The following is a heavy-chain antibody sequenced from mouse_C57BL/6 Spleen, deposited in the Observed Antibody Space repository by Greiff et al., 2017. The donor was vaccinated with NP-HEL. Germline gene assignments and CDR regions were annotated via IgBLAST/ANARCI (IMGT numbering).Heavy chain of an antibody. CDR3: ARRRGGQLGRMDY. J-gene: IGHJ4*01. V-gene: IGHV1-69*01. CDR2: IDPSDSYT. CDR1: GYTFTSYW. Sequence: VQLQQPGAELVMPGASVKLSCKASGYTFTSYWMHWVKQRPGQGLEWIGEIDPSDSYTNYNQKFKGKSTLTVDKSSSTAYMQLSSLTSEYSAVYYCARRRGGQLGRMDYWGQGTSVTVSS. D-gene: IGHD4-1*02.